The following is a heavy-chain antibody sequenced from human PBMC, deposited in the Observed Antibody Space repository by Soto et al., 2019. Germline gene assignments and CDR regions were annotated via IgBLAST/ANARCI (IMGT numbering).Heavy chain of an antibody. D-gene: IGHD3-10*01. J-gene: IGHJ4*02. CDR2: ISGSGGST. CDR1: GFTFSSYA. Sequence: GGSLRLSCAASGFTFSSYAMSWVRQAPGKGLEWVSAISGSGGSTYYADSVKGRFTISRDNSKNTLYLQMNSLRAEDTAVYYCAKTKAYYGSGSYPFDYWGQGTLVTVSS. V-gene: IGHV3-23*01. CDR3: AKTKAYYGSGSYPFDY.